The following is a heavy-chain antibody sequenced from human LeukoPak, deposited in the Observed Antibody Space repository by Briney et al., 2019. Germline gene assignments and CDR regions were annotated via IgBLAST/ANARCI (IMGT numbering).Heavy chain of an antibody. J-gene: IGHJ4*02. CDR2: ISGSGGST. CDR1: GFTFSSYA. CDR3: AKDSSIHLNYDFWSGYSRFDY. V-gene: IGHV3-23*01. Sequence: GGSLGLSCAASGFTFSSYAMSWVRQAPGKGLEWVSAISGSGGSTYYADSVKGRFTISRDNSKNTLYLQMNSLRAEDTAVYYYAKDSSIHLNYDFWSGYSRFDYWGQGTLVTVSS. D-gene: IGHD3-3*01.